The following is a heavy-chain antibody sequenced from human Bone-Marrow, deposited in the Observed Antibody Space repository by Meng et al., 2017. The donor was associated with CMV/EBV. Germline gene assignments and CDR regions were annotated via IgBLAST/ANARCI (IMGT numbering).Heavy chain of an antibody. Sequence: LTCAASGFTFSSYAMSWVRQAPGKGLEWVSVIYSGGSSTYYADSVKGRFTISRDNSKNTLYLQMNSLRAEDTAVYYCARPGSVWGQGTLVTVSS. CDR2: IYSGGSST. V-gene: IGHV3-23*03. CDR1: GFTFSSYA. D-gene: IGHD1-26*01. J-gene: IGHJ4*02. CDR3: ARPGSV.